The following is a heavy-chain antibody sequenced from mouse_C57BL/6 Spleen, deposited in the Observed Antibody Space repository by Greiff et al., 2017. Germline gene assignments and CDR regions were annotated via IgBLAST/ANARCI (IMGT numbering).Heavy chain of an antibody. CDR3: ARHGRGTTTGLFAD. CDR1: GYTFTEYT. CDR2: FYPGSGSI. D-gene: IGHD1-1*01. Sequence: VQLQQSGAELVKPGASVKLSCKASGYTFTEYTIHWVKQRSGQGLEWIGWFYPGSGSIKYNEKFKDKATLTADKSSSTVYMELSRLTSEDSAVYFCARHGRGTTTGLFADWGQGTLVTVSA. V-gene: IGHV1-62-2*01. J-gene: IGHJ3*01.